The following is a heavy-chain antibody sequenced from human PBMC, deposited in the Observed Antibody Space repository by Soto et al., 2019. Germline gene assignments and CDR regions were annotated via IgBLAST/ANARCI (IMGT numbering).Heavy chain of an antibody. Sequence: PGGSLRLSCAASGFTFSSYAMSWVRQAPGKGLEWVSAISGSGGSTYYADSVKGRFTISRDNSKNTLYLQMNSLRAEDTAVYYCARVVGAPNWFDPWGQGTLVTVSS. CDR3: ARVVGAPNWFDP. V-gene: IGHV3-23*01. J-gene: IGHJ5*02. CDR2: ISGSGGST. D-gene: IGHD1-26*01. CDR1: GFTFSSYA.